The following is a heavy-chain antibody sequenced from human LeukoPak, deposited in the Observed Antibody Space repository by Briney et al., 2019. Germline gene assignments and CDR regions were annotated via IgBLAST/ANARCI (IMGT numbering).Heavy chain of an antibody. CDR2: IKEDGSEK. Sequence: QPGGSLRLSCAASGFTFSIYWMSWVRQAPGKGLEWVANIKEDGSEKYYVDSVKGRFTVSRDNAKNSLYLQMNSLRGEDTAVYYCACGSYYDSSGSLFDYWGQGTLVTVSS. CDR3: ACGSYYDSSGSLFDY. D-gene: IGHD3-22*01. J-gene: IGHJ4*02. V-gene: IGHV3-7*01. CDR1: GFTFSIYW.